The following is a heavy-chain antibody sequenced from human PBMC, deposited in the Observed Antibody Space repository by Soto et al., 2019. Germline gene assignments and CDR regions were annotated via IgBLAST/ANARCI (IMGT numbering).Heavy chain of an antibody. J-gene: IGHJ4*02. CDR2: IHHSGST. Sequence: QVQLQESGPGLVKPSGTLSLSCAVSGDSIISSKWWSWVRQPPGKGLEWIGEIHHSGSTKYNPSLRSRVIISVDKSKNQFSVQVTSLTEADTAVYYCASGETQQQRDYWGQGTLVSVSS. V-gene: IGHV4-4*02. D-gene: IGHD6-13*01. CDR3: ASGETQQQRDY. CDR1: GDSIISSKW.